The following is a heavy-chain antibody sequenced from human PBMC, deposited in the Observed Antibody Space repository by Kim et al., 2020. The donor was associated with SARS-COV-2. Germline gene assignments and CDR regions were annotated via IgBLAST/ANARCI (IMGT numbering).Heavy chain of an antibody. Sequence: TGYAQKFQGRVTMTRNTSISTAYMELSSLGSEDTAVYYCARGRTIDAFDIWGQGTMVTVSS. CDR3: ARGRTIDAFDI. J-gene: IGHJ3*02. V-gene: IGHV1-8*01. CDR2: T.